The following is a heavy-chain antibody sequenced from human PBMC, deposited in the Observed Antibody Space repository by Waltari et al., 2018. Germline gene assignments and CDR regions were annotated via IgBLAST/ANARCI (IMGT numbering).Heavy chain of an antibody. CDR3: ARPSGFSRHFDY. V-gene: IGHV3-53*01. Sequence: RVTISRDTSKDTLYLQFNRLTAEDTAVYYCARPSGFSRHFDYWGRGTLVTVSS. J-gene: IGHJ4*02. D-gene: IGHD3-22*01.